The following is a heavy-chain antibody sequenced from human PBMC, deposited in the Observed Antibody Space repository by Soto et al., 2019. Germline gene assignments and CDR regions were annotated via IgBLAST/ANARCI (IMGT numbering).Heavy chain of an antibody. V-gene: IGHV4-30-4*01. J-gene: IGHJ4*02. CDR2: IYYSGNT. D-gene: IGHD2-2*01. CDR3: VRYCSTTKCPFDY. Sequence: SETLSLTCTVSGGSISSGGSYWGWIRQPPGKGLEWIGYIYYSGNTILNPSLRSRVTLSVDTSKNQFSLNLSSVTAADTTVYYCVRYCSTTKCPFDYWGPATMVTVYS. CDR1: GGSISSGGSY.